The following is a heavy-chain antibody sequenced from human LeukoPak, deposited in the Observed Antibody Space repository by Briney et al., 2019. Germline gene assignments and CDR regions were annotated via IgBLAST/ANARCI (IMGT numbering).Heavy chain of an antibody. J-gene: IGHJ6*02. CDR1: GGSFSGYY. Sequence: SESLSLTCAVYGGSFSGYYWRWVRRPPGKGLGWSGEINHSGSTNYNPSLKSRVTISVDTSKNQYSLKLSSVTAADTAVYYCARDQRQWLENYYYGMDVWGQGTTVTVS. CDR2: INHSGST. CDR3: ARDQRQWLENYYYGMDV. D-gene: IGHD6-19*01. V-gene: IGHV4-34*01.